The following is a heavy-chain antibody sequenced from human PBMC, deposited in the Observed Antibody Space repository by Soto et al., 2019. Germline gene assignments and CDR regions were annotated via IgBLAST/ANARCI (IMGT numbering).Heavy chain of an antibody. CDR3: ARDVDYYGSGCRIFTAFGTTINWFDP. Sequence: SVKVSCKASGYTFSSYTINWVRQAPGQGLEWMGRIIPNRGITNYAQKFQGRVTITTDKSTSTAYMELSRLRSDDTAVYYCARDVDYYGSGCRIFTAFGTTINWFDPWGQGTLVTVSS. V-gene: IGHV1-69*04. CDR2: IIPNRGIT. CDR1: GYTFSSYT. J-gene: IGHJ5*02. D-gene: IGHD3-10*01.